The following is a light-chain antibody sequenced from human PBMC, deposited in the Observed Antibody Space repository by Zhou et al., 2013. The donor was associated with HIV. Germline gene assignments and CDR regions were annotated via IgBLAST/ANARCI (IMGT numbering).Light chain of an antibody. J-gene: IGKJ5*01. CDR2: KAS. CDR1: QSISNW. CDR3: QQSSNYPIT. V-gene: IGKV1-5*03. Sequence: IQLTQSPSTLSASVGDRVTIACRASQSISNWLAWYQKRPGKAPKLLISKASSLENGVPLRFSGFRSGTEFTLTISNLQPEDCGTYYCQQSSNYPITFGQGTRLEI.